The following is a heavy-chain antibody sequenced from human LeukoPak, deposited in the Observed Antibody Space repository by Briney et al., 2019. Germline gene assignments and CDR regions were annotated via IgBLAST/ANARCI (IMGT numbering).Heavy chain of an antibody. CDR3: ARDPPGDQGLDY. Sequence: SQTLSLTFAISGDSVSSNTAAWYWLRQSPSRGLEWLGRTYYRSKWYTDYAASVTSRITVNADTSKNQFSLQLNSVTPEDTAVYYCARDPPGDQGLDYWGQGTLVTVFS. CDR2: TYYRSKWYT. J-gene: IGHJ4*02. CDR1: GDSVSSNTAA. D-gene: IGHD2-2*01. V-gene: IGHV6-1*01.